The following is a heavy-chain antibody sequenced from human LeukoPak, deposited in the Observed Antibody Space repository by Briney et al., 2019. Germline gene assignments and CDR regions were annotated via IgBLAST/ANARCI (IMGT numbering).Heavy chain of an antibody. D-gene: IGHD1-26*01. Sequence: PGGSLRLSCAASGFTFSNAWMSWVRQAPGKGLEWVGRIKSKTDGGTTDYAAPVKGRFTISRDDSKNTLYLQMNSLKTEDTAVYYCTTDPAQWEPTPFDYWGQGTLVTVSS. CDR3: TTDPAQWEPTPFDY. CDR2: IKSKTDGGTT. V-gene: IGHV3-15*01. J-gene: IGHJ4*02. CDR1: GFTFSNAW.